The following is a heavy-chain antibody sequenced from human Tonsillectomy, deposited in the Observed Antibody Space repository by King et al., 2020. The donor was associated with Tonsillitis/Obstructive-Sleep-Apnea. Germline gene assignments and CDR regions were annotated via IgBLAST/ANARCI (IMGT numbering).Heavy chain of an antibody. J-gene: IGHJ3*01. D-gene: IGHD1-26*01. CDR2: IWGWGWST. CDR1: GLLFSRYD. CDR3: AKDSSGSYYV. V-gene: IGHV3-23*04. Sequence: VQLVESGGVVVQRGGSVTLPCTLSGLLFSRYDVRGLPGATGGAREWVSAIWGWGWSTHHADSVKGRFTISRDNSKNTLYLQMNSLRAEDTAVYYCAKDSSGSYYVWGQGTMVTVSS.